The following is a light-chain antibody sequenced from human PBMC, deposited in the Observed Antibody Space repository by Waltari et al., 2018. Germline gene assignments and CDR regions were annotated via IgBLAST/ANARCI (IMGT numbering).Light chain of an antibody. V-gene: IGKV3-15*01. Sequence: EIVMTHSLATLSVYPGERATLSSRASQMGSSNLAWYQQNPGQAPRLLIYGASTRATGVPARFSGSGSGTEFTLTISSLQSEDFAVYYCQQYNDWPRTFGQGTKVEIK. J-gene: IGKJ1*01. CDR1: QMGSSN. CDR2: GAS. CDR3: QQYNDWPRT.